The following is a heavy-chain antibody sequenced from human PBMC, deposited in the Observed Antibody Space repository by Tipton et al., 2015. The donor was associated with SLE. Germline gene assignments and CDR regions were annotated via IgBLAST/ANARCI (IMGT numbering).Heavy chain of an antibody. CDR2: IYYSGST. CDR3: ARGGRFLEWLTY. Sequence: TLSLTCTVSGGSISSHYWSWIRQPPGKGLEWIVYIYYSGSTNYTPSLKSRVTISVDTSKNQFSLKLSSVTAADTAVYYCARGGRFLEWLTYWGQGTLVTVSS. J-gene: IGHJ4*02. CDR1: GGSISSHY. D-gene: IGHD3-3*01. V-gene: IGHV4-59*11.